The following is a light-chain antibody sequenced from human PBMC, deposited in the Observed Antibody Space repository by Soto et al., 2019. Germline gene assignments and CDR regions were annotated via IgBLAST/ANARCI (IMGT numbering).Light chain of an antibody. CDR3: QQYGASPIYT. Sequence: EIVMTQSPATLSVSPGDRATLSCRASQSVDNDLAWYQQKPGQPPRLLIYDASSRATGTPDRFSGSGSGTDFTLSISRLEPEDFAVYYCQQYGASPIYTFGQGTKLEIK. V-gene: IGKV3-20*01. J-gene: IGKJ2*01. CDR1: QSVDND. CDR2: DAS.